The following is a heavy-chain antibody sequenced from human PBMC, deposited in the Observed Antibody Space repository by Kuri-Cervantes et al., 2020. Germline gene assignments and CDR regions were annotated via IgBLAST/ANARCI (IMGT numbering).Heavy chain of an antibody. Sequence: GESLKISCVASGFTFSSYGMHWVRQAPGKGLEWVSVIYSGGSTYYADSVKGRFTISRDNSKNTLYLQMNSLRAEDTAVYYCARDYSSGWYGMDVWGQGTTVTVSS. V-gene: IGHV3-66*01. D-gene: IGHD6-19*01. CDR2: IYSGGST. CDR1: GFTFSSYG. J-gene: IGHJ6*02. CDR3: ARDYSSGWYGMDV.